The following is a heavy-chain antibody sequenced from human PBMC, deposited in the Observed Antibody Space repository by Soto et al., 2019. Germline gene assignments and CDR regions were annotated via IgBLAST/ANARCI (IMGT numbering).Heavy chain of an antibody. J-gene: IGHJ4*02. D-gene: IGHD5-12*01. CDR3: VRVPTGGYAFSLDDY. CDR1: GFTFSSYW. CDR2: INSDGSTT. V-gene: IGHV3-74*01. Sequence: GGSLRLSCAASGFTFSSYWMHWVRQAPGKGLVWVSRINSDGSTTTYADSVKGRFTISRDNAKNTLYLQMNSLRAEDTAVYYCVRVPTGGYAFSLDDYWGQGTPVTGSS.